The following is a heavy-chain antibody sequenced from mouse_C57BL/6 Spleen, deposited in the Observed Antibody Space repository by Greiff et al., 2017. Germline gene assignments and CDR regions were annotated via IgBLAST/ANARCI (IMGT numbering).Heavy chain of an antibody. D-gene: IGHD2-4*01. V-gene: IGHV5-16*01. CDR1: GFTFSDYY. CDR3: ARRRDYDGAMDY. J-gene: IGHJ4*01. Sequence: EVKLVESEGGLVQPGRSMKLSCTASGFTFSDYYMAWVRQVPEKGLEWVANINYDGSSTYYLDSLKSRFIISRDNAKNLLYLQMSSLKSEDTATYYCARRRDYDGAMDYWGQGTSVTVSS. CDR2: INYDGSST.